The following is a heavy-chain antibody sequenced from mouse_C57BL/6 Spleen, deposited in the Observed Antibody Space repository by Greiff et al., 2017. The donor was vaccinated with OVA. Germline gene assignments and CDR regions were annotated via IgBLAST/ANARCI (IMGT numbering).Heavy chain of an antibody. CDR2: INPSNGGT. V-gene: IGHV1-53*01. CDR3: ARDQGGYYGNYVDY. J-gene: IGHJ2*01. Sequence: QLQQPGTELVKPGASVKLSCKASGYTFTSYWMHWVKQRPGQGLEWIGNINPSNGGTNYNEKFKSKATLTVDKSSSTAYMQLSSLTSEDSAVYYCARDQGGYYGNYVDYWGQGTTLTVSS. D-gene: IGHD2-1*01. CDR1: GYTFTSYW.